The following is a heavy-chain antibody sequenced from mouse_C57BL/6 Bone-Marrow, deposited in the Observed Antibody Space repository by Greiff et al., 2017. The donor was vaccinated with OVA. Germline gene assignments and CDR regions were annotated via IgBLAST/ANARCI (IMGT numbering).Heavy chain of an antibody. CDR3: ARCGADWYFDV. Sequence: VQLQQPGAELVRPGSSVKLSCKASGYTFTSYWMHWVKQRPIQGLEWIGNIDPSDSETHYNQKFKDKATLTVDKSSSTAYMQLSSLTSEDSAVYYCARCGADWYFDVWGTGTTVTVSS. V-gene: IGHV1-52*01. J-gene: IGHJ1*03. CDR1: GYTFTSYW. CDR2: IDPSDSET.